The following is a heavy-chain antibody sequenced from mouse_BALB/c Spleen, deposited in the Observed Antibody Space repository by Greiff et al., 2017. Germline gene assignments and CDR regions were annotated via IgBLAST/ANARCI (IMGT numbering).Heavy chain of an antibody. CDR2: IFPGTGTT. V-gene: IGHV1S132*01. CDR3: AKYYGSSSWFAY. D-gene: IGHD1-1*01. J-gene: IGHJ3*01. CDR1: GYTFTSYW. Sequence: QVQLKQSGAELVKPGASVKLSCKTSGYTFTSYWIQWVKQRPGQGLGWIGEIFPGTGTTYYNEKFKGKATLTIDTSSSTAYMQLSSLTSEDSAVYFCAKYYGSSSWFAYWGQGTLVTVSA.